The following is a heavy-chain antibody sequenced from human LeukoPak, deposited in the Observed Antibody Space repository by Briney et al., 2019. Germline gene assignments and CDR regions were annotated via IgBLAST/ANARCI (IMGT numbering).Heavy chain of an antibody. CDR1: GLTFSSYG. J-gene: IGHJ4*02. Sequence: PGGSLRLSCAASGLTFSSYGMHWVRQAPGKGLEWVAFIRYDGSNKYYADSVKGRFTISRDNSKNTLYLQMNSLRAEDTAVYYCAKVGGRGRFTMILYYWGQGTLVTVSS. D-gene: IGHD3-22*01. V-gene: IGHV3-30*02. CDR3: AKVGGRGRFTMILYY. CDR2: IRYDGSNK.